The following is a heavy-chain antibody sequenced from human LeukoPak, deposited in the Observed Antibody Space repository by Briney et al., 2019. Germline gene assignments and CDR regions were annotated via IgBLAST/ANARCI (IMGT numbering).Heavy chain of an antibody. CDR1: GGSISSSSYY. D-gene: IGHD6-19*01. V-gene: IGHV4-39*01. CDR2: IYYSGST. CDR3: TRRGSGWYGPDYYYYYYMDV. J-gene: IGHJ6*03. Sequence: SETLSLTCTVSGGSISSSSYYWGLIRQPPGKGLEWIGSIYYSGSTYYNPSLKSRVTISVDTSKNQFSLKLSSVTAAVTAVYYCTRRGSGWYGPDYYYYYYMDVSGKGSTVTVSS.